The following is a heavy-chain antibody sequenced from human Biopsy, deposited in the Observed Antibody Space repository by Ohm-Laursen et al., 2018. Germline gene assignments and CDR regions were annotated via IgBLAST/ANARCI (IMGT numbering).Heavy chain of an antibody. J-gene: IGHJ6*02. CDR3: ARESPLRLGVCGAIRCFKEVFGMDV. CDR2: VNPVAEAT. D-gene: IGHD2-21*01. CDR1: GYNFGNYY. V-gene: IGHV1-46*01. Sequence: VKVSCKASGYNFGNYYINWVRKVPGQGLEWLGVVNPVAEATMYAQKFQDRITLTRDASTNTVHMDLTSLTSEDTAVYYCARESPLRLGVCGAIRCFKEVFGMDVWGQGTTVTVSS.